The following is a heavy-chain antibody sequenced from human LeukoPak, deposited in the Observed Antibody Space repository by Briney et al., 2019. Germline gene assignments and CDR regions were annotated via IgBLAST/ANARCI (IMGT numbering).Heavy chain of an antibody. J-gene: IGHJ4*02. Sequence: PSETLSLTXAVYGESFSGYYWSWIRQPPGKGLEWIGEINHSGSTNYNPSLKSRVTISVDTSKNQFSLKLSSVTAADTAVYYCARGRPYYDSSGYNRPHFDYWGQGTLVTVSS. CDR1: GESFSGYY. CDR3: ARGRPYYDSSGYNRPHFDY. D-gene: IGHD3-22*01. V-gene: IGHV4-34*01. CDR2: INHSGST.